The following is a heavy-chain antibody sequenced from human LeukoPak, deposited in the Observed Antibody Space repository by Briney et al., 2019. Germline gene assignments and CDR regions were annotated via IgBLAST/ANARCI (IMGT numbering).Heavy chain of an antibody. CDR1: GYSFTSYW. V-gene: IGHV5-51*01. CDR2: IYPGDSET. Sequence: GESLKISCKGSGYSFTSYWIGWVRQMPGKGLEWMGSIYPGDSETRYSPSFQGQVTISADKSISAAYLQWSSLKASDTAMYYCARRTSGHWFDPWGQGTLVTVSS. CDR3: ARRTSGHWFDP. J-gene: IGHJ5*02.